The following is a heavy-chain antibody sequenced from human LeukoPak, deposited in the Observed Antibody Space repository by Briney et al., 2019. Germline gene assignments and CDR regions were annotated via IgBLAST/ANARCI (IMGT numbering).Heavy chain of an antibody. D-gene: IGHD1-26*01. V-gene: IGHV4-59*01. Sequence: PSETLSLTCTVSGGSISSFYWSWIRQPPEKGLEWIGYIYYSGSTNYNPSLKSRVTISVDTSKNQFSLKLSSVTAADTAVYYCARDLGAPLAYNWFDPWGQGTLVTVSS. CDR2: IYYSGST. CDR1: GGSISSFY. J-gene: IGHJ5*02. CDR3: ARDLGAPLAYNWFDP.